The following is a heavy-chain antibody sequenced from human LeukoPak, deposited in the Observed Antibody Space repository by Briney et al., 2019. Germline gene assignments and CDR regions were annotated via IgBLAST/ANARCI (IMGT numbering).Heavy chain of an antibody. CDR2: ISYDGSNK. J-gene: IGHJ4*02. V-gene: IGHV3-30*04. D-gene: IGHD1-26*01. CDR1: GFAFSSYA. CDR3: ARGPAIVGADYFDY. Sequence: GGSLRLSCAASGFAFSSYAMHWVRQAPGKGLEWVAVISYDGSNKYYADSVKGRFTISRDNSKNTLYLQMNSLRAEDTAVYYCARGPAIVGADYFDYWGQGTLVTVSS.